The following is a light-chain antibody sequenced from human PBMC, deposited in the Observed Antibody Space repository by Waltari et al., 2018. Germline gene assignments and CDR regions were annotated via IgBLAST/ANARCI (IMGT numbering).Light chain of an antibody. J-gene: IGKJ1*01. CDR2: NAS. CDR1: QAISNNY. Sequence: EIVLTQSPGTLSFSPGERATLSCRASQAISNNYLAWYQQKPGQAPRLLIYNASLRGTGIPDKFSGSGSGTDFTLTISRLEPEDCAVYYCQQYGSPPRTFGQGTKVEIK. V-gene: IGKV3-20*01. CDR3: QQYGSPPRT.